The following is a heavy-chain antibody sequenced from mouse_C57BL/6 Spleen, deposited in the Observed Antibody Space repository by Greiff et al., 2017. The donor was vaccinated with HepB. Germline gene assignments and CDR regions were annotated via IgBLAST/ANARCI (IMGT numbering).Heavy chain of an antibody. J-gene: IGHJ2*01. D-gene: IGHD2-10*02. CDR3: ARRGYSMYFDY. CDR1: GFTFSDYG. Sequence: EVMLVESGGGLVKPGGSLKLSCAASGFTFSDYGMHWVRQAPEKGLEWVAYISSGSSTIYYAATVKGRFTISRDKAKNTLFLQLTSLRSEDTAMDYCARRGYSMYFDYWGQGTTLTVSS. CDR2: ISSGSSTI. V-gene: IGHV5-17*01.